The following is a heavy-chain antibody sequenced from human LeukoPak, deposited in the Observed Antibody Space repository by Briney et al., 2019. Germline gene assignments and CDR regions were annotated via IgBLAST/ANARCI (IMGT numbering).Heavy chain of an antibody. V-gene: IGHV4-34*01. CDR3: ASRRYCTNGVCYIP. D-gene: IGHD2-8*01. CDR2: INHSGST. CDR1: GASFSGYY. Sequence: PSETLSLTCAVYGASFSGYYWSWIRQPPGKGLEWIGEINHSGSTNYNPSLKSRVTISVDTSKNQFSLKLSSVTAADTAVYYCASRRYCTNGVCYIPWGQGTLVTVSS. J-gene: IGHJ5*02.